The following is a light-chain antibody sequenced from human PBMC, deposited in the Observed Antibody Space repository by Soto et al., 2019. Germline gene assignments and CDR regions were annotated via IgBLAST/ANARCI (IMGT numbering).Light chain of an antibody. CDR1: QSVASNY. J-gene: IGKJ1*01. V-gene: IGKV3-20*01. Sequence: EIALTQSPGTLSLSPGERATLSCRASQSVASNYLAWHQQKPGQAPRLLIYGASSRATGVPDRFSGSGSGTDFTLTIRRLEPEDFAVYYCQQYGISPWTFGQGTKVEIK. CDR2: GAS. CDR3: QQYGISPWT.